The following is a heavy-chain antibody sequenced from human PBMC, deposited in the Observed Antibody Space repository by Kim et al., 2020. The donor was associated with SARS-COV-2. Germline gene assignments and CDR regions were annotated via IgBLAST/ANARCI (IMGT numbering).Heavy chain of an antibody. D-gene: IGHD7-27*01. Sequence: GGSLRLSCATSGFTFSSFAMHWVRQAPGKGLEWVSVIWYDGTNRFYADSVKGRFTISRDNSMNTVYLQMMSLRAEDTAVYYCAKELTGDASGFDYWGQGTLVTVSS. CDR3: AKELTGDASGFDY. CDR1: GFTFSSFA. V-gene: IGHV3-33*06. J-gene: IGHJ4*02. CDR2: IWYDGTNR.